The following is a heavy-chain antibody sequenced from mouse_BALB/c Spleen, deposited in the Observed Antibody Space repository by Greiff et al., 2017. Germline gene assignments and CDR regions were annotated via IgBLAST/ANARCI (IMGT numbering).Heavy chain of an antibody. Sequence: EVKVVESGGGLVKPGGSLKLSCAASGFTFSSYAMSWVRQSPGKRLEWVAEISSGGSYTYYPDTVTGRFTISRDNAKNTLYLEMISLRSEDTAMYYCAREGGNSSMDYWGQGTSVTVSS. CDR3: AREGGNSSMDY. J-gene: IGHJ4*01. CDR1: GFTFSSYA. D-gene: IGHD2-1*01. CDR2: ISSGGSYT. V-gene: IGHV5-9-4*01.